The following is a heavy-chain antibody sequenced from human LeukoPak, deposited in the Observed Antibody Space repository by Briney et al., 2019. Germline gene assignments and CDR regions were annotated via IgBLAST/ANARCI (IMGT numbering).Heavy chain of an antibody. D-gene: IGHD6-19*01. CDR2: IWYDESNK. CDR1: GFTFSSYG. V-gene: IGHV3-33*01. J-gene: IGHJ4*02. Sequence: GGSLRLSCAASGFTFSSYGMHWVRQAPGKGLEWVAVIWYDESNKYHADSVKGRLTISRDNSKSTLYLQRNSLRAEYTAVYYCATEPPAVAGTDGFDYWGQGTLVSDSS. CDR3: ATEPPAVAGTDGFDY.